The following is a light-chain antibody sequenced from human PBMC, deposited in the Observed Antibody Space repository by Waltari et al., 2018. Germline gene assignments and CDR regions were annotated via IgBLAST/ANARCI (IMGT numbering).Light chain of an antibody. J-gene: IGKJ2*01. Sequence: QSPATLSVSPGDTASLSCRASQSVSSNLAWYQQKPGQAPRLLIYGAYTRATGIPARFSGSGSGTEFTLTISSLQSEDFAVYYCQQYNNWPPYTFGQGTKLEIK. CDR2: GAY. V-gene: IGKV3-15*01. CDR1: QSVSSN. CDR3: QQYNNWPPYT.